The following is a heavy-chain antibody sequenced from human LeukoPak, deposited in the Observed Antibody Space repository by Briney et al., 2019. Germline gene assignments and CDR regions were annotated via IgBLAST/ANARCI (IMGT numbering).Heavy chain of an antibody. CDR3: ARGFSAGYCSGGSCYHAFDI. J-gene: IGHJ3*02. D-gene: IGHD2-15*01. CDR1: GGTFSSYA. CDR2: IIPIFGTA. V-gene: IGHV1-69*06. Sequence: SVKVSCKASGGTFSSYAISWVRQAPGQGLEWMGGIIPIFGTANYAQKFQGRVTITADKSTSTAYVELSSLRSEDTAVYYCARGFSAGYCSGGSCYHAFDIWGQGTMVTVSS.